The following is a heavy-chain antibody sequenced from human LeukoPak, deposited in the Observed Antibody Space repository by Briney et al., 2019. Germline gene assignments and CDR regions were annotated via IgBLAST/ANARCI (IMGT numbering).Heavy chain of an antibody. CDR1: GFTVSSNY. CDR3: ARSNGVTTVAPFDY. V-gene: IGHV3-53*01. CDR2: IYSGGDT. Sequence: GGSLRLSCAASGFTVSSNYMSWVRQAPGKGLEWVSVIYSGGDTYYADSVKGRFTISRDNSKNTLYLQMNSLRAEDTAVYYCARSNGVTTVAPFDYWGQGTLVTVSS. J-gene: IGHJ4*02. D-gene: IGHD4-23*01.